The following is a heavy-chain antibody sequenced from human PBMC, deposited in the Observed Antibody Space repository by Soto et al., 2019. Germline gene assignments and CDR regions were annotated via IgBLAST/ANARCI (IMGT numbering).Heavy chain of an antibody. D-gene: IGHD6-6*01. CDR2: ISYDGSNK. V-gene: IGHV3-30*18. Sequence: QVQLVESGGGVVQPGRSLRLSCAASGFTFSSYGMHWVRQAPGKGLEWVAVISYDGSNKYYADSVKGRFTISRDNSKNPLYLQMNSLRAEDTAVYYCAKENSIAARFQFLYYGMDVWGQGTTVTVSS. CDR3: AKENSIAARFQFLYYGMDV. J-gene: IGHJ6*02. CDR1: GFTFSSYG.